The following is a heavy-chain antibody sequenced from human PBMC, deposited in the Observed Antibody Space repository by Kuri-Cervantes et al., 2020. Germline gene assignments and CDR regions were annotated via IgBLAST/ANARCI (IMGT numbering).Heavy chain of an antibody. CDR3: ARGGTYCGGDCYSEYFQH. D-gene: IGHD2-21*01. J-gene: IGHJ1*01. CDR2: IYPGDSDT. Sequence: GESLKISCKGSGYSFTSYWIGWVRQVPGKGLEWMGIIYPGDSDTRYSPSFQGQVTISADKSISTAYLQWSSLKASDTAMYYCARGGTYCGGDCYSEYFQHWGQGTLVTGSS. CDR1: GYSFTSYW. V-gene: IGHV5-51*01.